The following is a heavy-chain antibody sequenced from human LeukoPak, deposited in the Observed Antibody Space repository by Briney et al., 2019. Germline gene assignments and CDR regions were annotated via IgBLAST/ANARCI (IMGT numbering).Heavy chain of an antibody. V-gene: IGHV4-4*07. Sequence: SETLSLTCTVSGASIGLYYWSWIRQPPGRGLEWIGRIYTSGISNYSPSLKSRVTMSLDLSKNQLSLKLNSVTAADTAVYYCARDRAVPHYYYGMDVWGQGTTVTVSS. CDR3: ARDRAVPHYYYGMDV. CDR2: IYTSGIS. D-gene: IGHD6-19*01. CDR1: GASIGLYY. J-gene: IGHJ6*02.